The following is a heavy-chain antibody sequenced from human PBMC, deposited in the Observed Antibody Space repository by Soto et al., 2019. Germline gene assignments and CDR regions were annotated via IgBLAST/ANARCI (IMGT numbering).Heavy chain of an antibody. V-gene: IGHV4-38-2*02. CDR2: IYHSGKT. CDR3: ARDKRVTMIGGWFDP. D-gene: IGHD3-22*01. Sequence: SETLSLTCVVSGYSISSGYYWAWVRQPPGKELEWIGSIYHSGKTYYKPSLRSRVTVSVDTSKNQFSLKLISVTVADTAVYYCARDKRVTMIGGWFDPWGQGTLVTVSS. J-gene: IGHJ5*02. CDR1: GYSISSGYY.